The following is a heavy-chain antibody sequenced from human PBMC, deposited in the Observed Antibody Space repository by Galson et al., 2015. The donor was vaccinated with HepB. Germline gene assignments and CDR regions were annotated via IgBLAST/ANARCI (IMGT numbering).Heavy chain of an antibody. CDR1: GYTFTSYG. V-gene: IGHV1-18*01. CDR2: ISAYNGNT. Sequence: SVKVSCKASGYTFTSYGISWVRQAPGQGLEWMGWISAYNGNTNYAQKLQGRVTMTTDTSTSTAYMELRSLRSDDTAVYYCARARITIFGSNWFDPWGQGTLVTVSS. J-gene: IGHJ5*02. CDR3: ARARITIFGSNWFDP. D-gene: IGHD3-3*01.